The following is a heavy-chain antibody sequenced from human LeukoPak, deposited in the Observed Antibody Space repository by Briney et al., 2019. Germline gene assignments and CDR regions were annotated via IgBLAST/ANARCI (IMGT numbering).Heavy chain of an antibody. CDR3: ARDQTYYYDSSGQPGYHYYYGMDV. Sequence: GGSLRLSCAASGFTFSSYSMNWVRQAPGKGLEWVSYISSSSSTIYYADSVKGRFTISRDNAKNSLYLQMNSLRAEDTAVYYCARDQTYYYDSSGQPGYHYYYGMDVWGQGTTVTVSS. CDR1: GFTFSSYS. V-gene: IGHV3-48*04. CDR2: ISSSSSTI. D-gene: IGHD3-22*01. J-gene: IGHJ6*02.